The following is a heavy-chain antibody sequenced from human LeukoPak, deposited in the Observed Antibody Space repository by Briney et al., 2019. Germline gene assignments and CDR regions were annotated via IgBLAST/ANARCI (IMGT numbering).Heavy chain of an antibody. D-gene: IGHD6-19*01. CDR1: GFTFSSYW. Sequence: GGSLRLSCAASGFTFSSYWMSWVRQAPGKGLEWVANIKKDGSEKYYVDSVKGRFTISRDDAKNSLYLQMNSLRAEDTAVYYCARGDRSSWDTYSFDYWGQGTLVTVSS. V-gene: IGHV3-7*03. CDR3: ARGDRSSWDTYSFDY. J-gene: IGHJ4*02. CDR2: IKKDGSEK.